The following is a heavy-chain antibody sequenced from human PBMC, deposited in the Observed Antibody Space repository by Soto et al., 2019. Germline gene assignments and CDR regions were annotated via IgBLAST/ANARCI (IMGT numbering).Heavy chain of an antibody. V-gene: IGHV1-69*12. D-gene: IGHD2-15*01. CDR3: ARHPGRPYYYYGMAV. CDR1: GGTFSTYA. CDR2: IIPILGTA. J-gene: IGHJ6*02. Sequence: QVQLVQSGAEVKKPGSSVKVSCKASGGTFSTYAISWVRQAPGQGLEWMGGIIPILGTADNAQKFQGRVTITAAETTSTASMELSSLRSQDTAVYYCARHPGRPYYYYGMAVWGQGTTVTVSS.